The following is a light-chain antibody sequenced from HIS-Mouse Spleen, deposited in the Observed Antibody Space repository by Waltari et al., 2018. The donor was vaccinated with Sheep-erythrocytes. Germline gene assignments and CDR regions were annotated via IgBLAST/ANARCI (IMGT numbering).Light chain of an antibody. CDR1: KLGDKY. J-gene: IGLJ2*01. CDR2: QDS. CDR3: NSRGRSGKV. V-gene: IGLV3-1*01. Sequence: SYELTQPPSVSVSPGQTASITCSGDKLGDKYACWYQQKPGQSPVLVIYQDSKRPSGIPERFSGSSSGNPASLTITGAQAEDEADYHCNSRGRSGKVFGGGTKLTVL.